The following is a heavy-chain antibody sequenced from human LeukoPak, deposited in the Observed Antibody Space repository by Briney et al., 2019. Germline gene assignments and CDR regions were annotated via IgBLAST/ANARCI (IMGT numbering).Heavy chain of an antibody. D-gene: IGHD3-10*01. CDR2: IYSGGST. Sequence: GGSLRLSCAASGFTVSSNYMSWVRQAPGMGLEWVSVIYSGGSTYYADSVKGRFTISRDNSKNTLYLQMNSLRAEDTAVYYCARERWGPQGVRGVPYYYYGMDVWGQGTTVTVSS. CDR3: ARERWGPQGVRGVPYYYYGMDV. J-gene: IGHJ6*02. CDR1: GFTVSSNY. V-gene: IGHV3-53*01.